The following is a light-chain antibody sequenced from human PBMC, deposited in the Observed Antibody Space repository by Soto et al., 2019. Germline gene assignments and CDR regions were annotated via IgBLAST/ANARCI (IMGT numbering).Light chain of an antibody. V-gene: IGKV3-20*01. CDR2: GGS. CDR1: QSVSRNY. Sequence: EIVLTQSPGTLSLSPGERATLSCRASQSVSRNYLAWYQQKPGQAPRLLIYGGSSRATGIPDRFSGSGSGTDFTFTISRLEPEDFAVYYFHQYGSAPYTFGQGTKLEIK. CDR3: HQYGSAPYT. J-gene: IGKJ2*01.